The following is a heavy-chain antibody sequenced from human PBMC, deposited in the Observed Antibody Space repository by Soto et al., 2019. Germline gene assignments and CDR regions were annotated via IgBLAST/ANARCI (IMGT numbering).Heavy chain of an antibody. V-gene: IGHV3-48*03. Sequence: GGSLRLSCVASGFTFSSFEMNWIRQAPGKGPEWIAVINPSGRTISYADSVKGRFTISRDNAENSVYLQMSSLKASDTAMYYCARLNYWDSSAAYFDYWGQGTLVTVSS. J-gene: IGHJ4*02. D-gene: IGHD3-22*01. CDR3: ARLNYWDSSAAYFDY. CDR1: GFTFSSFE. CDR2: INPSGRTI.